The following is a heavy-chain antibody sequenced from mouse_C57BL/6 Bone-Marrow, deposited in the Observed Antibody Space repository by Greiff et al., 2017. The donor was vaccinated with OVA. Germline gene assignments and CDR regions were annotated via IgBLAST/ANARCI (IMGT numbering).Heavy chain of an antibody. Sequence: EVQLMESGPGLVKPSQSLSLTCSVTGYSITSGYYWNWIRQFPGNKLEWMGYISYDGSNNYNPSLKNRISITRDTSKNQFFLKLNSVTTEDTATYYCARGGTTVVDPYYYAMDYWGQGTSVTVSS. D-gene: IGHD1-1*01. CDR2: ISYDGSN. V-gene: IGHV3-6*01. CDR3: ARGGTTVVDPYYYAMDY. CDR1: GYSITSGYY. J-gene: IGHJ4*01.